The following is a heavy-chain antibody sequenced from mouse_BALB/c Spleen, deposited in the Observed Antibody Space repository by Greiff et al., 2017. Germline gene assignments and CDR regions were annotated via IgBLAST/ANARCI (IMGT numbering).Heavy chain of an antibody. CDR2: ISYDGSN. J-gene: IGHJ3*01. Sequence: DVQLQESGPGLVKPSQSLSLTCSVTGYSITSGYYWNWIRQFPGNKLEWMGYISYDGSNNYNPSLKNRISITRDTSKNQFFLKLNSVTTEDTATYYCARDYYDYDAYWGQGTLVTVSA. D-gene: IGHD2-4*01. CDR1: GYSITSGYY. V-gene: IGHV3-6*02. CDR3: ARDYYDYDAY.